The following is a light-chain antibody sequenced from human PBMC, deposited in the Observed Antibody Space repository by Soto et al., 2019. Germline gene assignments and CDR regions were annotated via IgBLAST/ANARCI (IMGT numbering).Light chain of an antibody. CDR3: QQRSNWRALT. CDR1: QSVSSY. J-gene: IGKJ4*01. V-gene: IGKV3-11*01. Sequence: EIVLTQSPATLSLSPGERATLSCRASQSVSSYLAWYQQKPGQAPRLLIYDASNRATGIPARFSGSGSGTDFTLTISSREPEDFAVYYCQQRSNWRALTFGGGTKMEIK. CDR2: DAS.